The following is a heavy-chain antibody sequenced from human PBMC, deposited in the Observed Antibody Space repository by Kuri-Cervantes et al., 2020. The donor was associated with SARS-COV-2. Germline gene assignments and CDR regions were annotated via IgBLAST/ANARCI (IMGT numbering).Heavy chain of an antibody. Sequence: GESLKISCAASGFIFSNYWMTWVRQAPGRGLEWVANIKQDGSEEFYVDSVEGRFTISRDNAKKSLFLQMNNLRAEDTAVYYCANDGGDTVLLFDYWGQGTLVTVSS. V-gene: IGHV3-7*01. CDR3: ANDGGDTVLLFDY. D-gene: IGHD5-18*01. J-gene: IGHJ4*02. CDR2: IKQDGSEE. CDR1: GFIFSNYW.